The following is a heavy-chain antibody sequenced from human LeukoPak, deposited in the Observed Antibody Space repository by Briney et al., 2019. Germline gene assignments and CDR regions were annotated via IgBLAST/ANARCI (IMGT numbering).Heavy chain of an antibody. D-gene: IGHD5-18*01. CDR3: AKDNRRGYSYGPSYYYYMDV. Sequence: PGGSLRLSCAASGFTFSSYAMSWVRQAPGKGLEWVAFIRYDGSNKYYADSVKGRFTISRDNSKNTLYLQMNSLRAEDTAVYYCAKDNRRGYSYGPSYYYYMDVWGKGTTVTISS. V-gene: IGHV3-30*02. J-gene: IGHJ6*03. CDR2: IRYDGSNK. CDR1: GFTFSSYA.